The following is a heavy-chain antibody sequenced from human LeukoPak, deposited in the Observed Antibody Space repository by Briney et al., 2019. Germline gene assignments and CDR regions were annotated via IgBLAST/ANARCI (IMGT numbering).Heavy chain of an antibody. V-gene: IGHV3-74*01. Sequence: PGGSLRLSCAASGFTFSSYWMHWVRQAPGKGLVWVSRINSDGSSTSYADSVKGRFIISRDNAKNTLYLQMNSLRAEDTAVYYCAREAVAGTWDWFDPWGQGTLVTASS. CDR3: AREAVAGTWDWFDP. CDR2: INSDGSST. J-gene: IGHJ5*02. CDR1: GFTFSSYW. D-gene: IGHD6-19*01.